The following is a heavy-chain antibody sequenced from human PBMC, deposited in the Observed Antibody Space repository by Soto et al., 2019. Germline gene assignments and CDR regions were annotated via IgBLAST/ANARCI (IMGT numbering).Heavy chain of an antibody. CDR3: AADTPGVGQGEFEY. V-gene: IGHV3-15*01. Sequence: SLRLSCETFGFTFHTAWLTWLRQAPGKGLEWVALIKSKADGVTTHYATPVKGRFAVSRDDSKNTVYLQVNSLKTEDTAMYYCAADTPGVGQGEFEYWGQGTQVTVSS. CDR1: GFTFHTAW. D-gene: IGHD3-10*01. CDR2: IKSKADGVTT. J-gene: IGHJ4*02.